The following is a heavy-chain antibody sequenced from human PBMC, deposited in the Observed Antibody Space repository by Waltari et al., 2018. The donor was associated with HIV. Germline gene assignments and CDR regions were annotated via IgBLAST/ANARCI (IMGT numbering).Heavy chain of an antibody. CDR3: AKEGIAGRPSVPDY. CDR1: GFTFSRYH. Sequence: EVQLLESGGGLVQPGGALRLSLAASGFTFSRYHMSWVRQATGKGLEWVSVIRRSCGSTYYADFVKGRFTISRDNSKNTLYLQMNSLRAEDTAVYYCAKEGIAGRPSVPDYWGQGTLVTVSS. CDR2: IRRSCGST. D-gene: IGHD6-6*01. J-gene: IGHJ4*02. V-gene: IGHV3-23*01.